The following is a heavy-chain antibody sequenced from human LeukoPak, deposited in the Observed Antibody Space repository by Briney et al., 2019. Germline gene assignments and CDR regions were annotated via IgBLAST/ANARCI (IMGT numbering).Heavy chain of an antibody. J-gene: IGHJ4*02. D-gene: IGHD5-12*01. V-gene: IGHV3-21*01. Sequence: PGGSLRLSCAASGFTFSSYSMNWVRQAPGKGLEWVSSISSSSSYIYYANSGKGRFTISRDNAKNSLYLQMNSLRAEDTAVYYCARVSRRGYSGYDSSYWGQGTLVTVSS. CDR3: ARVSRRGYSGYDSSY. CDR2: ISSSSSYI. CDR1: GFTFSSYS.